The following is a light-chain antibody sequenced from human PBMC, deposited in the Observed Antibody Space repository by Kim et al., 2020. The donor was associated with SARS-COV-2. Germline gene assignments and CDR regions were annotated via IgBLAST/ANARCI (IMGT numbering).Light chain of an antibody. J-gene: IGKJ4*01. CDR2: AAS. V-gene: IGKV1-27*01. Sequence: ASVGDRVTITCRASQGIINYLAWYQQKPGKVPKLLIYAASTLLSGVPSRFSGSGSVTDFTLTISSLQPEDVATYYCQKYNSAPLTFGGGTKVDIK. CDR1: QGIINY. CDR3: QKYNSAPLT.